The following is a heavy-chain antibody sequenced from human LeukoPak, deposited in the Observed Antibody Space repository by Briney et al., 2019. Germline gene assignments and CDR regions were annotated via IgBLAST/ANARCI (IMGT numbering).Heavy chain of an antibody. J-gene: IGHJ4*02. CDR3: ADFGSGSHCFDY. Sequence: PGGSLRLSCTASGFTLDNYAMSWVRQAPGKGLEWVSHISDDGTATYYADSVKGRFTISRDNSKNTLYLQMDSLRAEDTAVYYCADFGSGSHCFDYWGQGTLVTVSS. V-gene: IGHV3-23*01. CDR2: ISDDGTAT. CDR1: GFTLDNYA. D-gene: IGHD3-10*01.